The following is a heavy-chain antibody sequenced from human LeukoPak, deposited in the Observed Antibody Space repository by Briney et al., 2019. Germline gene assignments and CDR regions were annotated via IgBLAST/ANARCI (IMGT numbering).Heavy chain of an antibody. V-gene: IGHV1-2*02. CDR3: ASKIRGILPVVTPVDYFDY. Sequence: ASVKVSCKASGYTFTGYYMHWVRQAPGQGLEWMGWINPNSGGTNYAQKFQGRVTMTRDTSISTAYMELSRLRSDDTAVYYCASKIRGILPVVTPVDYFDYWGQGTLVTVSS. CDR2: INPNSGGT. J-gene: IGHJ4*02. D-gene: IGHD4-23*01. CDR1: GYTFTGYY.